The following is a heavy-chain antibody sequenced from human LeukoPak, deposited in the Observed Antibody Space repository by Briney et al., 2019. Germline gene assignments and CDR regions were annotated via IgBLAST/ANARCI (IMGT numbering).Heavy chain of an antibody. CDR3: AISPTFYCSGGSCYSDY. V-gene: IGHV3-23*01. Sequence: GGSLRLSCAASGFTFSSYAMSWVRQAPGKGLEWVSAISGSGGSTYYADSVKGRFTISRDNSKNTLYLQMNSLRAEDTAVYYCAISPTFYCSGGSCYSDYWGQGTLVTVSS. J-gene: IGHJ4*02. CDR1: GFTFSSYA. CDR2: ISGSGGST. D-gene: IGHD2-15*01.